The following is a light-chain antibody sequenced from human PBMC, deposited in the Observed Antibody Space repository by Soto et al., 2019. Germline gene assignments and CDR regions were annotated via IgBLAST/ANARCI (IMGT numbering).Light chain of an antibody. CDR2: GAS. J-gene: IGKJ4*01. V-gene: IGKV3-15*01. CDR1: QSVSSN. CDR3: EQYNNWPPLT. Sequence: EIVMTQSPATLSVSPGERATLSCRASQSVSSNLAWYQQKPGQAPMLRIYGASTRATGIPARFSGSGSGTEFTLTISSLPSEDFAVYYCEQYNNWPPLTFGGGTKVEIK.